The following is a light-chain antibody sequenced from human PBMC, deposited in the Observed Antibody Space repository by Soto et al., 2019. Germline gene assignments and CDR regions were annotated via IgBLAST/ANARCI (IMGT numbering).Light chain of an antibody. CDR1: SGYSNYE. V-gene: IGLV9-49*01. CDR2: VGTGGIVG. CDR3: GADHGSGSNVVVV. Sequence: QSVLTQPPSASASLGASVTLTCTLSSGYSNYEVDWYQQRPGKGPRFVMRVGTGGIVGSKGDGIPDRFSVLGSGLNRYLTIKNIQEEDESDYHCGADHGSGSNVVVVFGGGTKLTVL. J-gene: IGLJ2*01.